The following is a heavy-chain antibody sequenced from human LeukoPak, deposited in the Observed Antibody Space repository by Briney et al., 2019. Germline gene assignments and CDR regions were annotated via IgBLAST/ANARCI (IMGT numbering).Heavy chain of an antibody. CDR1: GGSISSYY. Sequence: SETLSLTCTVSGGSISSYYWSWIRQPPGKGPEWIANIYHTGSTNYNPSLSSRVTISIDTAKNQFSLKLTSVTAADTAVYYCARRGRNSSGWQDYLWGQGTLVTVSS. V-gene: IGHV4-59*01. CDR3: ARRGRNSSGWQDYL. D-gene: IGHD6-25*01. J-gene: IGHJ4*02. CDR2: IYHTGST.